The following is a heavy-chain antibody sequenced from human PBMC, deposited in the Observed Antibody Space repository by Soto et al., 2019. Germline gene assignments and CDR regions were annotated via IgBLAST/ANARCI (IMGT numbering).Heavy chain of an antibody. CDR2: IYYSGST. J-gene: IGHJ3*02. V-gene: IGHV4-39*01. CDR1: GGSISSSSYY. Sequence: QLQLQESGPGLVKPSETLSLTCTVSGGSISSSSYYWGWIRQPPGKGLEWIGSIYYSGSTYYNPSLKSRVTLSVDTSKNQFSLKLSSVTAADTAVYYCARVLGVGGIWFGELLSAFDIWGQGTMVTVSS. CDR3: ARVLGVGGIWFGELLSAFDI. D-gene: IGHD3-10*01.